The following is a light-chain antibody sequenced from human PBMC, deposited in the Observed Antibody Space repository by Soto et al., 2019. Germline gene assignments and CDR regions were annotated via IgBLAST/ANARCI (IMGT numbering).Light chain of an antibody. CDR1: QSVSSY. CDR2: DAS. J-gene: IGKJ4*01. CDR3: QQRSSWPLT. Sequence: EIVLTQSPATLSLSPGERATLSCRASQSVSSYLAWYQQKPGQAPRLLIYDASNRATGIPARFSGSGSGTDFTLTISSLEPEDFAAYYCQQRSSWPLTFGGGTKVDI. V-gene: IGKV3-11*01.